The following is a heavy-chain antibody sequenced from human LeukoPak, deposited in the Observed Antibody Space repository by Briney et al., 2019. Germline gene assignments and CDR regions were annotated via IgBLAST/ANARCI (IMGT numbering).Heavy chain of an antibody. Sequence: GGSLRLSCAASGFTVSSNYMSWVRQAPGKGLEWVSFIYSGGSTHYADSVKGRFTISRDNSKNTLYLQMNSLRAEDTAVYYCARGEWSTYYYDSSGYYYDYWGQGTLVTVSS. V-gene: IGHV3-66*01. J-gene: IGHJ4*02. CDR3: ARGEWSTYYYDSSGYYYDY. CDR1: GFTVSSNY. D-gene: IGHD3-22*01. CDR2: IYSGGST.